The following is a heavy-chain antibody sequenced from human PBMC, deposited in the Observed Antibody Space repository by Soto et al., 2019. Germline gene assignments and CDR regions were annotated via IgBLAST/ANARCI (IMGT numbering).Heavy chain of an antibody. CDR1: GFTFTRSG. J-gene: IGHJ6*02. D-gene: IGHD3-16*01. CDR3: ATVQFGRGILSNIMDV. CDR2: ISSDGGNK. Sequence: GSLRPSCATSGFTFTRSGMHRVRQAPGTGLDWVAVISSDGGNKYYGDSVRGRFTISRYNSNNTLFLEMKSLRVDDTGVYYCATVQFGRGILSNIMDVWGQGTTVTVSS. V-gene: IGHV3-30*03.